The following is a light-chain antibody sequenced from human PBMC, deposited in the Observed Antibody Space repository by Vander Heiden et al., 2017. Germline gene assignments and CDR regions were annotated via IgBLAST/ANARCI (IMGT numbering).Light chain of an antibody. CDR2: SNN. CDR3: AAWDDSLNGLV. Sequence: QSVLTQPPPASGTPGQRVTISCSGSSSNIESNTVNWYQQLPGTAPKLLIYSNNQRPSGVPDRFSGSKSGTSASLAISGLQSEDEADYYCAAWDDSLNGLVFGGGTKLTVL. V-gene: IGLV1-44*01. J-gene: IGLJ2*01. CDR1: SSNIESNT.